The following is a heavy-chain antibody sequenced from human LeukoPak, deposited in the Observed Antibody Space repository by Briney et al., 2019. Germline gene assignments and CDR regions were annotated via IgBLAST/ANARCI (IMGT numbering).Heavy chain of an antibody. CDR1: GFTFNSFG. V-gene: IGHV3-30*02. Sequence: PGGSLRLSCAASGFTFNSFGIHWVRQAPGKGLEWVAVIGYDGSNKYYADSVKGRFTISRDNSKNTLYLQMNSLRTEDTAVYFCAKEIYYDSSAFFDYWGQGTLVTVSS. CDR3: AKEIYYDSSAFFDY. D-gene: IGHD3-22*01. J-gene: IGHJ4*02. CDR2: IGYDGSNK.